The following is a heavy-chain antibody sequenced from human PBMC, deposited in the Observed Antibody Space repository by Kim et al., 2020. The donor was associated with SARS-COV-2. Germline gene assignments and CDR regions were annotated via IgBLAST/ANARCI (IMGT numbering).Heavy chain of an antibody. CDR1: GFTFDDYT. J-gene: IGHJ4*02. V-gene: IGHV3-43*01. D-gene: IGHD3-22*01. CDR2: ISWDGGST. CDR3: AKDTIPSNAELYYYDSSGYSSWFDY. Sequence: GGSLRLSCAASGFTFDDYTMHWVRQAPGKGLEWVSLISWDGGSTYYADSVKGRFTISRDNSKNSLYLQMNSLRTEDNALYYCAKDTIPSNAELYYYDSSGYSSWFDYWGQGTLVTVSS.